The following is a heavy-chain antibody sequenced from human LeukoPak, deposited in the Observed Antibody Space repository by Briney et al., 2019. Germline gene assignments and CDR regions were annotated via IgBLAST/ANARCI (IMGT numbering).Heavy chain of an antibody. Sequence: PSETLSLTCTVSGGSISSTSYYWTWIRQPAGKGLEWIGRIYISGSTNYNPSLKSRVTISVDTSKNQFSLRLSSVTAADTAVYYCARHVRWELRYFDYWGQGTLVTVSS. D-gene: IGHD1-26*01. J-gene: IGHJ4*02. CDR2: IYISGST. CDR1: GGSISSTSYY. V-gene: IGHV4-61*02. CDR3: ARHVRWELRYFDY.